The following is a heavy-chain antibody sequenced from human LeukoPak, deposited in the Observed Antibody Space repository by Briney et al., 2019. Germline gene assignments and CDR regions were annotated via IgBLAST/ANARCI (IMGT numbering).Heavy chain of an antibody. CDR1: GGSFSGYY. Sequence: SETLSLTCAVYGGSFSGYYWSWIRQRPGKGLEGIGEINHSGSTNYNPSLKSRVTISVDTSKNQFSLKLSSVTAADTAVYYCARARKAVLRYFDESYYFDYWGQGTLVTVSS. J-gene: IGHJ4*02. CDR2: INHSGST. CDR3: ARARKAVLRYFDESYYFDY. V-gene: IGHV4-34*01. D-gene: IGHD3-9*01.